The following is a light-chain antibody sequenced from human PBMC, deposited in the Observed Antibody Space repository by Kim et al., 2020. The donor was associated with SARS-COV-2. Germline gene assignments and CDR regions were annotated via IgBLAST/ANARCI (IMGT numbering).Light chain of an antibody. CDR1: SLRSYY. CDR3: NSRDSSGNHVV. V-gene: IGLV3-19*01. CDR2: GKN. J-gene: IGLJ2*01. Sequence: SSELTQDPAVSVALGQTVRITCQGDSLRSYYASWYQQKPGQAPVLVIYGKNNRPSGIPDRFSGSSSGNTASLTITGGQAEDEADYYSNSRDSSGNHVVFG.